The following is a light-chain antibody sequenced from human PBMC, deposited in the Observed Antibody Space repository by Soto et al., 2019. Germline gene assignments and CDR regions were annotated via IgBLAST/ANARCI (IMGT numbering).Light chain of an antibody. CDR2: RAS. CDR1: QSLNSW. Sequence: DIQITQSPSTLSASVGYRVTITCRASQSLNSWLAWYQQKPGKAPKLLIYRASSLESGVTSRFIGSGSGTEFTLNISSLQPDDFATYYCQQYNSYGYTFGQGTKLEIK. V-gene: IGKV1-5*03. J-gene: IGKJ2*01. CDR3: QQYNSYGYT.